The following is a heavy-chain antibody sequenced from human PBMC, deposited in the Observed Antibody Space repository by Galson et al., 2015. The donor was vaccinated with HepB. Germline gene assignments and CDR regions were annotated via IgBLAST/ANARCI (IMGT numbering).Heavy chain of an antibody. D-gene: IGHD2-15*01. Sequence: SVKVSCKASGYTFTTYYIHWVRQAPGQGLEWMGIISPSGGSTTYAQKFQGRVTMTRDTSTSTVYMELSSLRSEDTAVYFCARDLIGYMDFWGQGTLVTVSS. CDR2: ISPSGGST. J-gene: IGHJ4*02. V-gene: IGHV1-46*01. CDR1: GYTFTTYY. CDR3: ARDLIGYMDF.